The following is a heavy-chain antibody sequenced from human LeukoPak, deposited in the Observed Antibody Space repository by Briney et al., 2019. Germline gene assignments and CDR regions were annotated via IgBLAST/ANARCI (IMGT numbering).Heavy chain of an antibody. CDR1: GGSFSGYY. CDR3: ARHKTQVLRYFDWPKPPDY. Sequence: SETLSLTCAVYGGSFSGYYWSWIRQPPGKGLEWIGEINHSGSTNYNPSLKSRVTISVDTSKNQFSLKLSSVTAADTAVYYCARHKTQVLRYFDWPKPPDYWGQGTLVTVSS. J-gene: IGHJ4*02. V-gene: IGHV4-34*01. CDR2: INHSGST. D-gene: IGHD3-9*01.